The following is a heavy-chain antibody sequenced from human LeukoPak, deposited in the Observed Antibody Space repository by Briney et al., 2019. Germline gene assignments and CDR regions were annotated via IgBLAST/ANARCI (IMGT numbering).Heavy chain of an antibody. CDR3: ARAVGSFDWLPLFDY. D-gene: IGHD3-9*01. J-gene: IGHJ4*02. CDR2: IYHSGIT. CDR1: GYSIRSGFY. V-gene: IGHV4-38-2*02. Sequence: PSETLSLTCTVSGYSIRSGFYWGWIRQPPGKGLEWIGNIYHSGITYYTPSLKSRVTISVDTSKNQFYLQLSSVTAADTAVYYCARAVGSFDWLPLFDYWGQGTLVTVSS.